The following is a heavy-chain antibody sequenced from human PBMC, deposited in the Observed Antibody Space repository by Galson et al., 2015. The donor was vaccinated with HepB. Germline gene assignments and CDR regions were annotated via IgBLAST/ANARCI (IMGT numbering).Heavy chain of an antibody. CDR1: GYTFTGYH. Sequence: SVKVSCKASGYTFTGYHIHWVRQAPGQGLEWVGRINPNSGGTNYVQRFQGRVTMTKDASVSTAHMELRRLRSEDTAVYYCARGDSTSYYSLLGSDDFDHWGQGTLVTVSS. J-gene: IGHJ4*02. CDR2: INPNSGGT. CDR3: ARGDSTSYYSLLGSDDFDH. V-gene: IGHV1-2*06. D-gene: IGHD3-10*01.